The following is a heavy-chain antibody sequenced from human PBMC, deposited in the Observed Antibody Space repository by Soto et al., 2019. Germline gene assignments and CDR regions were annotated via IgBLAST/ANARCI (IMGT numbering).Heavy chain of an antibody. CDR3: ARGPFYGSGSIFYSDY. CDR2: IIPIFGTA. Sequence: QVQLVQSGAEVKKPGSSVKVSCKASGGTFSSYAISWVREAPGQGLEWMGGIIPIFGTANYAQKFQGRVTITADESTSTAYMELSSLRSEDTAVYYCARGPFYGSGSIFYSDYWGQGTLVTVSS. J-gene: IGHJ4*02. CDR1: GGTFSSYA. D-gene: IGHD3-10*01. V-gene: IGHV1-69*01.